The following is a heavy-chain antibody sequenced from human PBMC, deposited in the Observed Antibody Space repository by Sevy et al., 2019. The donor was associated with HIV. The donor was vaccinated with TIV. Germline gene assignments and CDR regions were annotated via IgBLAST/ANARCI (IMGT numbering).Heavy chain of an antibody. CDR2: MSYDGSNK. D-gene: IGHD6-6*01. V-gene: IGHV3-30*09. Sequence: GGSLRLSCAASGFTISRYPMNWVRQAPGKGLEWVAVMSYDGSNKYFADSVKGRLAVSRDNSKHTLNLQIGSLRAEDTAVYYCARGLAALPGYYYGMDVWGLGTTVTVSS. CDR3: ARGLAALPGYYYGMDV. J-gene: IGHJ6*02. CDR1: GFTISRYP.